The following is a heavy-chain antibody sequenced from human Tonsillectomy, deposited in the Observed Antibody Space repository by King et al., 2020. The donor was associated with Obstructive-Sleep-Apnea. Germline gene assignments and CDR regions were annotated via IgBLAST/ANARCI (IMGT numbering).Heavy chain of an antibody. J-gene: IGHJ5*02. Sequence: VQLVESGGGVVQPGRSLRLSCAASGFTFSSYAMHWVRQAPGKGLEWVAGISYDGSNKYYADSVKGRFTISRDNSKNTLYLQMNSLRAEDTAVYYCARVSPEYSGYDSLDWFDPWGQGTLVTVSS. V-gene: IGHV3-30-3*01. D-gene: IGHD5-12*01. CDR3: ARVSPEYSGYDSLDWFDP. CDR1: GFTFSSYA. CDR2: ISYDGSNK.